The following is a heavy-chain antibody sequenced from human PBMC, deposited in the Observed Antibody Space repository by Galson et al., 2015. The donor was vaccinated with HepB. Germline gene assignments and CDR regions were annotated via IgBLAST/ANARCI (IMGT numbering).Heavy chain of an antibody. D-gene: IGHD5-12*01. V-gene: IGHV1-18*04. CDR2: ISAYNGNT. CDR3: ARGDGVDIVAAILLRPSETYFDY. Sequence: SVKVSCKASGYTFTNYYMHWVRQAPGQGLEWMGWISAYNGNTNYAQKLQGRVTMTTDTSTSTAYMELRSLRSDDTAVYYCARGDGVDIVAAILLRPSETYFDYWGQGTLVTVSS. CDR1: GYTFTNYY. J-gene: IGHJ4*02.